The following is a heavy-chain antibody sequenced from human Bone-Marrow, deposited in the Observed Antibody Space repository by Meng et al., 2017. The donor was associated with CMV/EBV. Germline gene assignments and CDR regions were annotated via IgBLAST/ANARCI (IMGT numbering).Heavy chain of an antibody. V-gene: IGHV4-4*02. CDR2: IYHSGST. J-gene: IGHJ3*02. Sequence: SETLSLTCAVSGGSISSSNWWSWVRQPPGKGLEWIGEIYHSGSTNYNPSLKSRVTISVDTSKNQFSLKLSSVTAADTAVYYCARNNWGYAFDIWGQGIMVTVSS. CDR1: GGSISSSNW. CDR3: ARNNWGYAFDI. D-gene: IGHD7-27*01.